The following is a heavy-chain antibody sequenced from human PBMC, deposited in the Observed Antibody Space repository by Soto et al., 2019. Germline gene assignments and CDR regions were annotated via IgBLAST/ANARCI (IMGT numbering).Heavy chain of an antibody. V-gene: IGHV1-3*01. D-gene: IGHD2-21*02. CDR2: INFGNGNT. J-gene: IGHJ4*02. CDR3: ARNTLRFDY. Sequence: ASVKVSCKASGYTFTSYAMHWVRQAPGQRLEWMGWINFGNGNTKYSQKFQGRVTITGDTSASTAYMELSSLTSEDTAVYYCARNTLRFDYRGQGTVVTVSS. CDR1: GYTFTSYA.